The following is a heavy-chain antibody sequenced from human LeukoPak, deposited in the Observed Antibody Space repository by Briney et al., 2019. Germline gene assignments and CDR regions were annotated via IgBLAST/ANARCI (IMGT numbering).Heavy chain of an antibody. Sequence: GGSLTLSCAASGFTFDDYTMHWVRQAPGKGLVWVSRINSDGINTSYADSVKGRFTISRDNSKNTLYLQMNSLRAEDTAVYYCAKIGANVGFWGQGTLVTVSS. D-gene: IGHD4/OR15-4a*01. CDR3: AKIGANVGF. V-gene: IGHV3-74*01. CDR1: GFTFDDYT. J-gene: IGHJ4*02. CDR2: INSDGINT.